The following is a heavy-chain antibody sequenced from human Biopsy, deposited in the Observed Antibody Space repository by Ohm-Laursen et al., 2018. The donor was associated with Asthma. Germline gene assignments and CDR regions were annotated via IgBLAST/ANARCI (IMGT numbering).Heavy chain of an antibody. CDR3: ARLVDCSGGACYSYGWFDP. V-gene: IGHV4-59*11. Sequence: TLSLTCTVSGGSIRSHDWTWIRLPPGKGLEYIGDVSHTGSTNYNPSLKSRVTMSLDTSKSQFSLRLTSVTPADTAVYYCARLVDCSGGACYSYGWFDPWGQGTRVTVSS. D-gene: IGHD2-15*01. CDR1: GGSIRSHD. J-gene: IGHJ5*02. CDR2: VSHTGST.